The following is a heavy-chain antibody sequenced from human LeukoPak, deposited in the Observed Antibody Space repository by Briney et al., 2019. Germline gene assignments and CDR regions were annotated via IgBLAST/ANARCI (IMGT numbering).Heavy chain of an antibody. CDR3: ARETPYSSSWTVFDY. CDR2: ITISTGII. D-gene: IGHD6-13*01. CDR1: GFSLSYFG. Sequence: GGSLRLSCAASGFSLSYFGMNWVRQAPGKGLEWVAYITISTGIIYYADSVKGRFTISRDNAKNSLYLQMNSLRAEDTAVYYCARETPYSSSWTVFDYWGQGTLVTVSS. J-gene: IGHJ4*02. V-gene: IGHV3-48*01.